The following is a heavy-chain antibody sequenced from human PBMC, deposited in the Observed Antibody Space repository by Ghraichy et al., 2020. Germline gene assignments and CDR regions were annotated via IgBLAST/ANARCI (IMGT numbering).Heavy chain of an antibody. J-gene: IGHJ3*01. CDR3: VRGVAFDL. V-gene: IGHV3-11*04. CDR2: ISSSGSTT. CDR1: GFIFSDYY. Sequence: GGSLRLSCAASGFIFSDYYMSWIRRIPGKGLEWIAHISSSGSTTFYADSARGRFAVSRDNAKNSLFLQMNSLRADDTAVYYCVRGVAFDLWGQGTTVTVS.